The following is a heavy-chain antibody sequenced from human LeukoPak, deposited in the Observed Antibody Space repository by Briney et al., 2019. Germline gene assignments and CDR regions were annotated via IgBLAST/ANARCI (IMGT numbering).Heavy chain of an antibody. Sequence: GGSLRLSCAASGFTFSRYSMHWVRQAPGKGLEWVSYISSTSISTISYADSVKGRFTISRDNAKNSLYLQMNSLRAEDTAVYYCARVATTWGFDYWGQGTLVTVSS. CDR2: ISSTSISTI. V-gene: IGHV3-48*04. J-gene: IGHJ4*02. D-gene: IGHD7-27*01. CDR3: ARVATTWGFDY. CDR1: GFTFSRYS.